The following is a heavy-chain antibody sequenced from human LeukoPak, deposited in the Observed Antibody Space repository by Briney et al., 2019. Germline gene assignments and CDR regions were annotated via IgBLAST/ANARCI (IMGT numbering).Heavy chain of an antibody. CDR2: IYYSGST. CDR1: GGSISSYY. D-gene: IGHD3-10*01. J-gene: IGHJ4*02. Sequence: SETLSLTCTVSGGSISSYYWSWIRQPPGKGLEWIGYIYYSGSTNYNPSLKSRVTISVDTSKNQFSLKLSSVTAADTAVYYCAKSYGSGSYFFDYWGQGTLVTVSS. CDR3: AKSYGSGSYFFDY. V-gene: IGHV4-59*01.